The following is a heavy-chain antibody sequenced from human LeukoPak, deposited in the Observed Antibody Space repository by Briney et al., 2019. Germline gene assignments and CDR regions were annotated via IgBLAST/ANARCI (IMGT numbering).Heavy chain of an antibody. J-gene: IGHJ4*02. CDR3: ATLDLGYCSGGSCYSDY. Sequence: ASVKVSCKASGYTFTSYGINWVRQAPGQGLEWMGWISAYNGNTNYAQKLQGRVTMTTDTSTSTAYMELRSLRSDDTAVYYCATLDLGYCSGGSCYSDYWGQGTLVTVSS. CDR1: GYTFTSYG. V-gene: IGHV1-18*01. D-gene: IGHD2-15*01. CDR2: ISAYNGNT.